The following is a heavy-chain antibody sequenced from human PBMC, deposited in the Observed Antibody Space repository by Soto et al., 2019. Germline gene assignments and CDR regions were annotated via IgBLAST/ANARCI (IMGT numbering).Heavy chain of an antibody. CDR2: TYYSGST. D-gene: IGHD6-13*01. J-gene: IGHJ4*02. V-gene: IGHV4-59*12. CDR1: GGSISTYY. CDR3: ASSHAGAHITAAVH. Sequence: SETLSLTCTVSGGSISTYYWSWIRQPPGKGLEWIGCTYYSGSTNYDPSLKSRVTISVDRSKNQFSLKLSSVTAADTAVYYCASSHAGAHITAAVHWGQGTLVTVSS.